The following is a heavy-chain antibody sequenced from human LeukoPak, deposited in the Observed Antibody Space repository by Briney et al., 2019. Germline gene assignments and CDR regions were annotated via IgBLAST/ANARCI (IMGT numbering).Heavy chain of an antibody. CDR1: GFTFSTYG. J-gene: IGHJ4*02. Sequence: GRSLRLSCAASGFTFSTYGMHWVRQAPGKGLEWVAVISYDGCNKYCADSVKGRFTISRDNSKNTLYLQMNSLRTEDTAVYYCAKDVNKVTTHFDYWGQGALVTVSS. CDR3: AKDVNKVTTHFDY. V-gene: IGHV3-30*18. CDR2: ISYDGCNK. D-gene: IGHD4-17*01.